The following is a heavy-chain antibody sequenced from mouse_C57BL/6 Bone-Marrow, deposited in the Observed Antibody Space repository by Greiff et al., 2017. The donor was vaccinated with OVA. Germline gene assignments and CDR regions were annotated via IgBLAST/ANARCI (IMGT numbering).Heavy chain of an antibody. V-gene: IGHV1-81*01. Sequence: VKLMESGAELARPGASVKLSCKASGYTFTSYGISWVKQRTGQGLEWIGEIYPRSGNTYYNEKFKGKATLTADKSSSTAYMELRSLTSEDSAVYFCARSITTVVATEGYWGQGTTLTVSS. CDR3: ARSITTVVATEGY. D-gene: IGHD1-1*01. CDR2: IYPRSGNT. CDR1: GYTFTSYG. J-gene: IGHJ2*01.